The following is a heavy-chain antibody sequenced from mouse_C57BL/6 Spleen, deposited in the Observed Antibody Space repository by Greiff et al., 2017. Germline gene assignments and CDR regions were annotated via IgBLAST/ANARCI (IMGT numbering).Heavy chain of an antibody. D-gene: IGHD1-1*01. J-gene: IGHJ4*01. CDR3: ARGDYYGSSYGIWYAMDY. CDR1: GYSFTDYN. Sequence: EVQLQQSGPELVKPGASVKISCKASGYSFTDYNMNWVKQSNGKSLEWIGVINPNYGTTSYNQKFKGKATLTVDQSSSTAYMQLNSLTSEDSAVYYCARGDYYGSSYGIWYAMDYWGQGTSVTVSS. V-gene: IGHV1-39*01. CDR2: INPNYGTT.